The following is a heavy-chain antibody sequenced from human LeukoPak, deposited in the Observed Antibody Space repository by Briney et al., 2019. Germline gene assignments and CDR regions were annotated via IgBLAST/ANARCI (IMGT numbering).Heavy chain of an antibody. CDR3: VRDFVVVVAATDYYYYGMDV. CDR1: GFTFSNYW. D-gene: IGHD2-15*01. CDR2: IKQDGSEK. J-gene: IGHJ6*02. V-gene: IGHV3-7*01. Sequence: PGGSLRLSCAASGFTFSNYWMSWVRQAPGKGLEWVANIKQDGSEKYYVDSVKGRFTISRDNAKNSLYLQMNSLRAEDTAVYYCVRDFVVVVAATDYYYYGMDVWGQGTTVTVSS.